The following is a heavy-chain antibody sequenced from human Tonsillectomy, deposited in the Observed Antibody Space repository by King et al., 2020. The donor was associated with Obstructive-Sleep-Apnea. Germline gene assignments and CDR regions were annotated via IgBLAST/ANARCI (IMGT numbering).Heavy chain of an antibody. CDR1: GFTFINYA. Sequence: VQLVESGGGLVQPGGSLRLSCTASGFTFINYAMSWVRQAPGKGLEWVSAIRYSDNITDYADSVKGRFTISRDNSKNTLYLQMNSLRAEDTAIYYCAKDSYGDLSDVFDIWGQGTMVIVSS. CDR3: AKDSYGDLSDVFDI. J-gene: IGHJ3*02. V-gene: IGHV3-23*04. CDR2: IRYSDNIT. D-gene: IGHD4-17*01.